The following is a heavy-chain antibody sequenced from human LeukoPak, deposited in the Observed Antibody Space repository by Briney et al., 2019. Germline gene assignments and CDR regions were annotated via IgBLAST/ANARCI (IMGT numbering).Heavy chain of an antibody. J-gene: IGHJ4*02. CDR2: ISSSSSYI. D-gene: IGHD6-19*01. CDR1: GFTFSSYS. CDR3: ARRLEGIAVAGHGGFDY. Sequence: PGGSLRLSCAASGFTFSSYSMNWVRQAPGKGLDWVSSISSSSSYIYYADSVKGRFTISRDNAKNSLYLQMNSLRAEDTALYYCARRLEGIAVAGHGGFDYWGQGTLVTVSS. V-gene: IGHV3-21*04.